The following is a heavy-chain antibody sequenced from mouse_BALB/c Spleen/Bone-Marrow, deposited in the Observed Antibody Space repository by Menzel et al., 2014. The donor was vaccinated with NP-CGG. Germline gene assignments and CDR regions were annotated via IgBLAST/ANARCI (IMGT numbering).Heavy chain of an antibody. J-gene: IGHJ4*01. V-gene: IGHV2-2*02. CDR3: ARTYYYGMDY. Sequence: VQGVESGPGLVQPSQSLSITCTVSGFSLXSSGVHWVRQSPGKGLEWLGVIWSGGSTDYNAAFISSLSISKDNSKSQVFLKMNSLQANDTAIYYCARTYYYGMDYWGQGTSVTVSS. CDR1: GFSLXSSG. CDR2: IWSGGST.